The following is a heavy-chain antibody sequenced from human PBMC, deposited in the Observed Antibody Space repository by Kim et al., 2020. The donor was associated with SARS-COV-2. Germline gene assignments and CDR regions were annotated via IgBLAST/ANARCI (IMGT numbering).Heavy chain of an antibody. CDR3: AREAQGRELDY. J-gene: IGHJ4*02. Sequence: TNHNPSLTSRVTISVDTYKNQFSLKLSSVTAADTAVYYCAREAQGRELDYWGQGTLVTVSS. CDR2: T. D-gene: IGHD1-26*01. V-gene: IGHV4-59*01.